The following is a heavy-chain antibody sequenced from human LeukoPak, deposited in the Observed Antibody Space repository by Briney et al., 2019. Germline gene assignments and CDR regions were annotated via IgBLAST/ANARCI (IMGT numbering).Heavy chain of an antibody. Sequence: GASAKVSCKASGYTFTGYYMHWVRQAPGQGLEWMGWINPNSGGTNYAQKFQGRVTMTRDTSISTAYMELSRLRSDDTAVYYCARDRDYGSGSYDYWGQGSLVTVSS. CDR1: GYTFTGYY. V-gene: IGHV1-2*02. D-gene: IGHD3-10*01. CDR3: ARDRDYGSGSYDY. CDR2: INPNSGGT. J-gene: IGHJ4*02.